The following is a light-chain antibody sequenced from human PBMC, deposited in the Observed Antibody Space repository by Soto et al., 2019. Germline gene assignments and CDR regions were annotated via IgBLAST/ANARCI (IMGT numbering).Light chain of an antibody. V-gene: IGLV2-14*01. CDR3: SSYTSSSTPYV. CDR1: SSDVGGYNY. CDR2: EVS. J-gene: IGLJ1*01. Sequence: SALTQPASVSGSPGQSITISCTGTSSDVGGYNYVSWYQQHPGKAPKLMIYEVSNRPSGVSNRFSGSKSGNTASLTISGLQAEEEADYYCSSYTSSSTPYVFGTGTKVIV.